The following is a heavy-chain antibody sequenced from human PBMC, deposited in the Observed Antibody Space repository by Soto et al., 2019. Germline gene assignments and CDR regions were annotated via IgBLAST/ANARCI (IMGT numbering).Heavy chain of an antibody. D-gene: IGHD3-22*01. CDR1: GGTFTNYA. CDR3: VPLQPSTIIGRPGMDV. CDR2: IIPLFGIT. V-gene: IGHV1-69*01. Sequence: QVQLVQSGAEVKRPGSSVKVSCKASGGTFTNYAITWVRQAPGQGLAWMGGIIPLFGITNYAQKFQGRVTITADESSNAAYMELSSLTSEDTAVYYCVPLQPSTIIGRPGMDVWGQGTTVTVS. J-gene: IGHJ6*02.